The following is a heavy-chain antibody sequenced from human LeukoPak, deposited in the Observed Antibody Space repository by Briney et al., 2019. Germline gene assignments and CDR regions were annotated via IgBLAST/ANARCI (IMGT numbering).Heavy chain of an antibody. CDR1: GGSFSGYY. V-gene: IGHV4-34*01. CDR3: ARRPSGGYYYDSSGSYYFDY. J-gene: IGHJ4*02. D-gene: IGHD3-22*01. CDR2: INHSGST. Sequence: PSETLSLTCAVYGGSFSGYYWSWIRQPPGKGLEWIGEINHSGSTNYNPSLKSRVTISVDTSKNQFSLKLSSVTAADTAVYYCARRPSGGYYYDSSGSYYFDYWGQGTLVTASS.